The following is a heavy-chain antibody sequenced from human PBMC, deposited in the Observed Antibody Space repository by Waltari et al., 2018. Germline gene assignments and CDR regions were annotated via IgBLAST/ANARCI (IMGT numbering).Heavy chain of an antibody. D-gene: IGHD2-2*02. V-gene: IGHV4-4*02. CDR2: IYHSGGT. Sequence: QVQLQESVTGLVKSSGTLSLTCAVSGASISSNNWWRWVRQPPGKGLEWLGEIYHSGGTNYNPSPKSRFTISVDKSKNQFSLNLSSLSAADTAVYYCARIPFHYYALDVWGQGTTVTVSS. J-gene: IGHJ6*02. CDR1: GASISSNNW. CDR3: ARIPFHYYALDV.